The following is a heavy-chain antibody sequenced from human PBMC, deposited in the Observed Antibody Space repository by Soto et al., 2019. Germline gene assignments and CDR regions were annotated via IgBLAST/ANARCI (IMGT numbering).Heavy chain of an antibody. V-gene: IGHV4-31*03. CDR1: GGSISSGGYY. CDR2: IYYSGST. J-gene: IGHJ5*02. D-gene: IGHD5-18*01. CDR3: ARVLNRDSHVDP. Sequence: SETLSLTCTVSGGSISSGGYYWSWIRQHPGKGLEWIGYIYYSGSTYYNPSLKSRVTISVDTSKNQFSLKLSSVTAADTAVYYCARVLNRDSHVDPWGQGTLVTVSS.